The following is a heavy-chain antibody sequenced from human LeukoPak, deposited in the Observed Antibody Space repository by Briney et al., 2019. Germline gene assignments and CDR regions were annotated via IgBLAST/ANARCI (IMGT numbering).Heavy chain of an antibody. CDR3: ASARTSSRSWFTFDY. V-gene: IGHV4-39*01. D-gene: IGHD6-13*01. Sequence: PSETLSLTCTVSGGSISSSSYYWGWIRQPPGKGLEWIGSINHSGNTYYNPSLKSRVTISVDTSKNQLSLKLSSVTAADTAVYYCASARTSSRSWFTFDYWGQGILVTVSS. CDR2: INHSGNT. J-gene: IGHJ4*02. CDR1: GGSISSSSYY.